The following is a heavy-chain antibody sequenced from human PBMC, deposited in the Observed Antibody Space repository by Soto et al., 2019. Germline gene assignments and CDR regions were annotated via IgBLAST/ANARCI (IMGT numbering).Heavy chain of an antibody. CDR2: IIPIFGTA. CDR1: GYAFTSYA. J-gene: IGHJ4*02. D-gene: IGHD3-10*01. Sequence: SVKVSWKAAGYAFTSYAISWGRQAPGQGLEWMGGIIPIFGTANYAQKFQGRVTITADESTSTAYMELSSLRSEDTAVYYCARDPMGDYGYWGQGTLVTVSS. V-gene: IGHV1-69*13. CDR3: ARDPMGDYGY.